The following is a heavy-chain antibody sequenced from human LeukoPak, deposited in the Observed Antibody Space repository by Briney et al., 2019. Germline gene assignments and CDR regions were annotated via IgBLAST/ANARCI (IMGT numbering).Heavy chain of an antibody. D-gene: IGHD2-15*01. Sequence: PGGSLRLSCAASGFTFSSYAMHWVRQAPGKGLEWVAVISYDGSNKYYADSVKGRFTISRDNSKNTLYLQMNSLRAEDTAVYYCAKGDWGYCSGGSCFYFDYWGQGTLVTVSS. J-gene: IGHJ4*02. CDR1: GFTFSSYA. CDR3: AKGDWGYCSGGSCFYFDY. V-gene: IGHV3-30-3*01. CDR2: ISYDGSNK.